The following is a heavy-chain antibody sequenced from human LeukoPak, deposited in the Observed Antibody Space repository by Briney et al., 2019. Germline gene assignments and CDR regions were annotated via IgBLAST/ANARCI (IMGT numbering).Heavy chain of an antibody. D-gene: IGHD2-2*01. CDR2: INPNTGGT. J-gene: IGHJ6*02. Sequence: ASVKVSCKASGYTFTSYYMHWVRQAPGQGLEWMGWINPNTGGTNYAQKFQGRVTMTRDTSITTAYMELSRLRSDDTAVYYCARQVHYYYYGMDVWGQRTTVTVSS. V-gene: IGHV1-2*02. CDR3: ARQVHYYYYGMDV. CDR1: GYTFTSYY.